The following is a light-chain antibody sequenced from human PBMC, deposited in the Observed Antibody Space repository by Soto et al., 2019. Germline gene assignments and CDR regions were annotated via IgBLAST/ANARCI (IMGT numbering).Light chain of an antibody. Sequence: EIVLTQSPATLSLSPGERATLSCRASQSISIYLAWYQQNPGQDPRLIIYDTSNRGPGIPARFRGGGSGTDFTLTISSLEPEDSAAYYWQKCDSWPPLTFGGGTRVEIK. CDR2: DTS. CDR3: QKCDSWPPLT. V-gene: IGKV3-11*01. CDR1: QSISIY. J-gene: IGKJ4*01.